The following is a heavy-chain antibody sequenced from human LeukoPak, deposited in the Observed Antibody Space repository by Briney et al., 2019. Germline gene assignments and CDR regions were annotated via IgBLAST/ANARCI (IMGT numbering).Heavy chain of an antibody. J-gene: IGHJ4*02. CDR2: VYYTGST. Sequence: KSSETLSLTCTVSGGSISSYYWSWIRQPPGKGLEWIGYVYYTGSTNYNPSLKSRVTISVDTSKNQFSLKLSSVTAADTAVYYCARAGRNYDFWSGSYYFDYWGQGTLVTVSS. V-gene: IGHV4-59*12. CDR1: GGSISSYY. D-gene: IGHD3-3*01. CDR3: ARAGRNYDFWSGSYYFDY.